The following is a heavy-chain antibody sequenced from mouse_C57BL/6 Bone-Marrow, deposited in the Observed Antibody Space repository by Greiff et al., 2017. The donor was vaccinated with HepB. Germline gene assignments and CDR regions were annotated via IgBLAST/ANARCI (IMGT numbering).Heavy chain of an antibody. Sequence: VHLVESGAELVRPGASVKLSCKASGYTFTDYYINWVKQRPGQGLEWIARIYPGSGNTYYNEKFKGKATLTAEKSSSTAYMQLSSLTSEDSAVYFCARGGEAWFAYWGQGTLVTVSA. CDR1: GYTFTDYY. CDR3: ARGGEAWFAY. V-gene: IGHV1-76*01. J-gene: IGHJ3*01. CDR2: IYPGSGNT.